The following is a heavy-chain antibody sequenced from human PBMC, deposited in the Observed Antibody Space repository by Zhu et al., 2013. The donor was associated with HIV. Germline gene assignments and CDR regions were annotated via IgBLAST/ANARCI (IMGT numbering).Heavy chain of an antibody. J-gene: IGHJ4*02. CDR3: AIFEVRGVIMEKQYYFEF. CDR1: GGTFSNYV. V-gene: IGHV1-69*12. D-gene: IGHD3-10*01. Sequence: QVQLVQSGAEVRKPGSSVRVSCKASGGTFSNYVISWVRQAPGQGLEWMGGIIPIFGTANYAQKFQGRVRITADESTSTAYMELSSLRSEDTAVYYCAIFEVRGVIMEKQYYFEFWGQGTLVTVSS. CDR2: IIPIFGTA.